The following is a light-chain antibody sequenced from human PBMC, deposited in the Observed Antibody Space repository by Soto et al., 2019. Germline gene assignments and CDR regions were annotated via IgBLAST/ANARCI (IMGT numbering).Light chain of an antibody. Sequence: DIQLTQSPSSLSASVGDRVTITCRASQTVTNYLHWYQQKPGKAPQLLIYADSNLQSGVPSRFGASGSGTDFTLTISGLQPEDFATYYCQQSYTTRPLTFGGGTKVESK. CDR1: QTVTNY. CDR2: ADS. CDR3: QQSYTTRPLT. J-gene: IGKJ4*01. V-gene: IGKV1-39*01.